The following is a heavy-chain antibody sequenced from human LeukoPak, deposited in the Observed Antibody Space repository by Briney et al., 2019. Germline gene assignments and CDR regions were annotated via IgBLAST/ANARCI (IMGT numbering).Heavy chain of an antibody. CDR2: INPSGGST. D-gene: IGHD3-10*01. J-gene: IGHJ3*02. V-gene: IGHV1-46*01. CDR1: GYTFTSYY. CDR3: ARASSLRSDAFDI. Sequence: VASVKVSCKASGYTFTSYYMHWVRQAPGQGREWMGIINPSGGSTSYAQKFQGRVSMTRDTSTSTVYMELSSLRSEDTAVYYCARASSLRSDAFDIWGQGTMVTVSS.